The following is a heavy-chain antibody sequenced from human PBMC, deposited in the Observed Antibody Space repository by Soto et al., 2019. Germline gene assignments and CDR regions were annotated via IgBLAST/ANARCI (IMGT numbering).Heavy chain of an antibody. CDR3: AKEQGRVAAALDY. J-gene: IGHJ4*02. V-gene: IGHV3-23*01. Sequence: EVQLLESGGDLVQRGGSLRLSCAASGFTLNGYGMSWVRQAPGKGLELVSSITSSGSNTYYVDSVKGRFTISRDNSKNPLYLQMNSLTVEDTAVYYCAKEQGRVAAALDYWGQGTLVTVSS. CDR2: ITSSGSNT. D-gene: IGHD6-13*01. CDR1: GFTLNGYG.